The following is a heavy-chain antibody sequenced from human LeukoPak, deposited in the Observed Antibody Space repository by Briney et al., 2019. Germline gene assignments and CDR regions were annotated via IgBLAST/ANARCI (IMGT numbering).Heavy chain of an antibody. Sequence: ASVKISCKASGYTFTGYYIHWVRQAPGPGLEWMGQINPNSGGTNYAQNFQGRVTMTRDTSISTAYMELSSLTSDDTAVYYCARSHCISTSCYPYYWGQGTLVTVSS. D-gene: IGHD2-2*01. J-gene: IGHJ4*02. CDR2: INPNSGGT. CDR1: GYTFTGYY. V-gene: IGHV1-2*06. CDR3: ARSHCISTSCYPYY.